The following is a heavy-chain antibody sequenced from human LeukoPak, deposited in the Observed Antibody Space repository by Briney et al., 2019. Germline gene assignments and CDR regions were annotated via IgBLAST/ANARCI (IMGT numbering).Heavy chain of an antibody. V-gene: IGHV3-23*01. D-gene: IGHD1-26*01. CDR2: ISGSGGST. J-gene: IGHJ4*02. CDR3: AKASEVGRGYFDY. Sequence: GGSLRLSCAASGFTFSGNYMSWVRQAPGKGLEWVSVISGSGGSTNYAASVKGRFTMSRDNSQNTLYLQMNSLRVEDTAVYYCAKASEVGRGYFDYWGQGTLVTASS. CDR1: GFTFSGNY.